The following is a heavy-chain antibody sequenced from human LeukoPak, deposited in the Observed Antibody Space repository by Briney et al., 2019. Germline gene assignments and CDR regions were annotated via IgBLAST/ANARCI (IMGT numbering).Heavy chain of an antibody. CDR3: TTEPDVDTAMATTSDY. D-gene: IGHD5-18*01. CDR1: GFTFSNAW. V-gene: IGHV3-15*01. J-gene: IGHJ4*02. Sequence: GGSLRLSCAASGFTFSNAWMSWVRQAPGKGLEWVGRIKSKTDGGTTDYAAPVKGRFTISRDDSKNTLYLQMNSLKTEDTSVYYCTTEPDVDTAMATTSDYGGQETLVTVSS. CDR2: IKSKTDGGTT.